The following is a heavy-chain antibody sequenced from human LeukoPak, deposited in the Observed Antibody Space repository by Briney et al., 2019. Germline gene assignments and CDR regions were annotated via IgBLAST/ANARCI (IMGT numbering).Heavy chain of an antibody. Sequence: PGGSLRLSCAASGFTFSSYGMHWVRQAPGKGLEWVAVISYDGSNKYYADSVKGRFTTSRDNSKNTLYLQMNSLRAEDTAVYYCAKDPIVVVVAATYFDYWGQGTLVTVSS. CDR1: GFTFSSYG. J-gene: IGHJ4*02. CDR2: ISYDGSNK. D-gene: IGHD2-15*01. V-gene: IGHV3-30*18. CDR3: AKDPIVVVVAATYFDY.